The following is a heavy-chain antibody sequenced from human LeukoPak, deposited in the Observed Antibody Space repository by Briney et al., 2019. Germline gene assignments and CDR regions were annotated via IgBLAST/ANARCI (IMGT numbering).Heavy chain of an antibody. CDR1: EFTFSSYA. CDR3: ARIMITVTTSDY. CDR2: ISASGGDT. J-gene: IGHJ4*02. D-gene: IGHD4-17*01. Sequence: GGSLRLSCAASEFTFSSYAMQWVRQAPGKGLEWVSGISASGGDTWYADSVKGRFTISRDNAKNSLYLQVNSLRAEDTAVYYCARIMITVTTSDYWGQGALVTVSS. V-gene: IGHV3-23*01.